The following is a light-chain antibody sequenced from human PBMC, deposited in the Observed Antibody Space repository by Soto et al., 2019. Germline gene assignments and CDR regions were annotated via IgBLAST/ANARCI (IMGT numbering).Light chain of an antibody. V-gene: IGKV1-5*03. J-gene: IGKJ1*01. Sequence: IQLTQSPSSLSASVGDRVTITCRASQDISSSLAWYQQKAGKAPKLLIYKASTLKSGVPSRFSGSGSGTEFTLTISSLQPDDFATSYCQHYNSYSEAFGQGTKVDIK. CDR3: QHYNSYSEA. CDR2: KAS. CDR1: QDISSS.